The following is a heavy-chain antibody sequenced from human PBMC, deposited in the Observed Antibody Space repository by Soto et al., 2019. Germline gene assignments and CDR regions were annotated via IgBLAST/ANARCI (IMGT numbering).Heavy chain of an antibody. Sequence: SSVRVSCKASRPTFSSYAIIRVRQAPGQGHELMGGIIPIFGTANYAEKFQGRVTITADGSTSTAYMELSSLRSEDTAVYYCARESRYCSGGSCYFLPGIDYWGQGTLVTVSS. CDR2: IIPIFGTA. CDR3: ARESRYCSGGSCYFLPGIDY. CDR1: RPTFSSYA. J-gene: IGHJ4*02. V-gene: IGHV1-69*13. D-gene: IGHD2-15*01.